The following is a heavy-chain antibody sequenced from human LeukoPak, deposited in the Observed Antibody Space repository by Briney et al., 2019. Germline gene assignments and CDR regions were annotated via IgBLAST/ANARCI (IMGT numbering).Heavy chain of an antibody. CDR1: GGTFSSHA. D-gene: IGHD1-26*01. V-gene: IGHV1-69*13. CDR2: IISIFGTA. Sequence: ASVKDSCKASGGTFSSHAISWARQAPGQGLQWMGGIISIFGTANYAQDFLGRVTITADESTSTAYMELSSLRSEDTAVYYCATEWADAFDIWGQGTMVTVSS. J-gene: IGHJ3*02. CDR3: ATEWADAFDI.